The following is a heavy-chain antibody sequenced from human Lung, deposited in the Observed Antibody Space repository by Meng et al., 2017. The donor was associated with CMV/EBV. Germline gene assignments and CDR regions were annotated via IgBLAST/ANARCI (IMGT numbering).Heavy chain of an antibody. D-gene: IGHD2-2*01. J-gene: IGHJ4*02. CDR1: GGSIDSGNYF. V-gene: IGHV4-31*02. CDR3: AAQRFVPTAPFDY. CDR2: IYYGGST. Sequence: VYGGSIDSGNYFWSWLRQHPGKGLEYIGYIYYGGSTYYSPSLKSRATISVDTSKEQFSLKLNSVTAADTAVYYCAAQRFVPTAPFDYWGQGALVTVSS.